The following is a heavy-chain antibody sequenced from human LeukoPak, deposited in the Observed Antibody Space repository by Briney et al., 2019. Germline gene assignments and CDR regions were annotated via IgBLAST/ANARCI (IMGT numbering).Heavy chain of an antibody. CDR1: GFTFSDYR. CDR3: ARDAAVLDAFDI. Sequence: SGGSLRLSCAASGFTFSDYRMHWVRQAPGKGLEWVAVISYDGSNKYYPDSVKGRFTISRDNSKNTLFLQMNSLRGEDTAVYYCARDAAVLDAFDIWGQGTMVTVSS. CDR2: ISYDGSNK. J-gene: IGHJ3*02. D-gene: IGHD6-13*01. V-gene: IGHV3-30-3*01.